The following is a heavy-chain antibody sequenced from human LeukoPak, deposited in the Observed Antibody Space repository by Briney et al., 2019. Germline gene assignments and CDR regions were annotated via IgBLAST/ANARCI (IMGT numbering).Heavy chain of an antibody. CDR3: VRHNYGYDY. J-gene: IGHJ4*02. CDR1: GFTFNRYW. V-gene: IGHV3-74*01. CDR2: ILNDGGST. D-gene: IGHD5-18*01. Sequence: GGSLRLSCAASGFTFNRYWMHWVRQAPGEGPVWVAHILNDGGSTSYADSVKGRFTISRDDAKNTLSLQMNSLRVEDTAVYHCVRHNYGYDYWGQGTPVTVSS.